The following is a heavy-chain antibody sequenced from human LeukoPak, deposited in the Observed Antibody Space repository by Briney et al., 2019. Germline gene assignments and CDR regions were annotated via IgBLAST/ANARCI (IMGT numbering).Heavy chain of an antibody. CDR3: AKDMGYSSSSGDAFDI. CDR2: ISGSGGST. Sequence: GGSLTLSCAASGFTFSSYAMSWLRQAPGRGLEWVSAISGSGGSTYYADSVKGRFTISRDNSKNTLYLQMNSLRAEDTAVYYCAKDMGYSSSSGDAFDIWGQGTMVTVSS. CDR1: GFTFSSYA. D-gene: IGHD6-6*01. V-gene: IGHV3-23*01. J-gene: IGHJ3*02.